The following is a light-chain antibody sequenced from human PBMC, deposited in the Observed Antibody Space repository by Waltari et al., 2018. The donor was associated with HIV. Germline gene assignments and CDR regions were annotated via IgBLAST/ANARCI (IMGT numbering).Light chain of an antibody. CDR1: QSLLYSSNNKNY. J-gene: IGKJ2*01. CDR2: WAS. CDR3: QQFYSTPSYT. V-gene: IGKV4-1*01. Sequence: DIVMTQSPDSLAVSLGERATINCKSSQSLLYSSNNKNYLAWYQQKPGQPPKLLIYWASTRESGVPDRFSGSGSGTDFTLTVSSLQAEDVAVYYCQQFYSTPSYTFGQGTKLEIK.